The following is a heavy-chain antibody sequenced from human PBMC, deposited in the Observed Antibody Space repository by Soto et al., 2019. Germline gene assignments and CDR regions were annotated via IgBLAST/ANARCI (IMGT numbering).Heavy chain of an antibody. D-gene: IGHD5-12*01. Sequence: PGGSLRLSCAASGFTFSSYAMSWVRQAPGKGLEWVSAISGSGGSTYYADSVKGRFTISRDNSKNTLYLQMNSLRAEDTAVYYCARDPLEVATQYYYYYGMDVWGQGTTVTVSS. CDR2: ISGSGGST. CDR1: GFTFSSYA. V-gene: IGHV3-23*01. CDR3: ARDPLEVATQYYYYYGMDV. J-gene: IGHJ6*02.